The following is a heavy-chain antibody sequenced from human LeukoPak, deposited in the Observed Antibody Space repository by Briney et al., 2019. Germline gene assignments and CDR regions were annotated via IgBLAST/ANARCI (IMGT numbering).Heavy chain of an antibody. D-gene: IGHD3-22*01. CDR2: TSPGGDRT. V-gene: IGHV3-23*01. J-gene: IGHJ4*02. CDR1: GFTFGSYA. Sequence: GGSLRLSCAASGFTFGSYAMSWVRQAPGKGLEWVSFTSPGGDRTFNADSVEGRFTISRDNPRNTLYLQMNSLRDEDTAVYYCAIMHGYYDGSGYWVQWGQGTLVTVSS. CDR3: AIMHGYYDGSGYWVQ.